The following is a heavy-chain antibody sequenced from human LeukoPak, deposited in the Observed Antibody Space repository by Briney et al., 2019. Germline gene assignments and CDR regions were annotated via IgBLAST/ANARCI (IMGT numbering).Heavy chain of an antibody. CDR3: ARSNRDAFDV. Sequence: GGSLRLSCAASGFTFSSYEMNWVRQGPGKGLEWVSYISSSGTTKYYADSVKGRFTLSRDNAKKSLSLQMNSLRAEDTAIYYCARSNRDAFDVWGQGTVVTVSS. D-gene: IGHD2/OR15-2a*01. CDR1: GFTFSSYE. V-gene: IGHV3-48*03. J-gene: IGHJ3*01. CDR2: ISSSGTTK.